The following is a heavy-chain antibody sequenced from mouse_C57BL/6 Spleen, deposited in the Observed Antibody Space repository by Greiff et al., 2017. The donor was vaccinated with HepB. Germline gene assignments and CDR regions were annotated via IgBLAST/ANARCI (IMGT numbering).Heavy chain of an antibody. CDR1: GFNIKDDY. D-gene: IGHD1-1*01. CDR3: TTSSSHWYFDV. Sequence: VQLQQSGAELVRPGASVKLSCTASGFNIKDDYMHWVKQRPEQGLEWIGWIDPENGDTEYASKFQGKATITADTSSNTAYLQLSSLTSEDTAVYYCTTSSSHWYFDVWGTGTSVTVSS. CDR2: IDPENGDT. V-gene: IGHV14-4*01. J-gene: IGHJ1*03.